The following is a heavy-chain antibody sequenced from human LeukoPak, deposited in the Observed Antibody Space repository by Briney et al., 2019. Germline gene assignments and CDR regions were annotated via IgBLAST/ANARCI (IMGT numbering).Heavy chain of an antibody. D-gene: IGHD1-26*01. CDR3: AILVGGSYNFDY. J-gene: IGHJ4*02. V-gene: IGHV4-34*01. CDR1: GGSFSGYY. CDR2: INHSGST. Sequence: PSETLSLTCAVYGGSFSGYYWSWIRQPPGKGLEWIGEINHSGSTNYNPPLKSRVTISVDTSKNQFSLKLSSVTAADTAVYYCAILVGGSYNFDYWGQGTLVTVSS.